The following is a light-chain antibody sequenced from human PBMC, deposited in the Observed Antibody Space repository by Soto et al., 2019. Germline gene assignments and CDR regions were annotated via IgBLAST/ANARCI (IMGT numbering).Light chain of an antibody. J-gene: IGLJ1*01. Sequence: QSVLTQPASVSGSPGQSLTISCTGTSSDVGGYNYVSWYQQHPGKAPKLMIYEVSNRPSGVTNRFSGSKSGNTASLTISGLQAEDEADYYCSSYTCSRTYVFGTGSNGT. CDR2: EVS. CDR3: SSYTCSRTYV. V-gene: IGLV2-14*01. CDR1: SSDVGGYNY.